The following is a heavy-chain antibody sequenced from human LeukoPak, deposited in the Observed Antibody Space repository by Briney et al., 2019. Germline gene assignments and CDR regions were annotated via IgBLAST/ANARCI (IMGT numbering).Heavy chain of an antibody. D-gene: IGHD5-18*01. CDR1: GYTFTSYD. CDR2: ISAYNGNA. J-gene: IGHJ5*02. Sequence: ASVKVSCKASGYTFTSYDISWVRQAPGQGLEWMGWISAYNGNANYAQKLQGRVTMTTDTSTSTAYMELRSLRSDDTAVYYCARVGGYSTLNWFDPWGQGTLVTVSS. CDR3: ARVGGYSTLNWFDP. V-gene: IGHV1-18*01.